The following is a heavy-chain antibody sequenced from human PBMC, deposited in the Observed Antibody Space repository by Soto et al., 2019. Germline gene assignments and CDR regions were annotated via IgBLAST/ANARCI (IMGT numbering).Heavy chain of an antibody. D-gene: IGHD6-19*01. CDR2: IYYSGST. V-gene: IGHV4-39*07. J-gene: IGHJ4*02. Sequence: TETLSLTCTVSAGSISSSSYYWGGIRQPPGKGLEWIGSIYYSGSTYYNPSLKSRVTISVDTSKNQFSLKLSSVTAADTAVYYRARDRWLPFDYWGQGTLVTVPS. CDR1: AGSISSSSYY. CDR3: ARDRWLPFDY.